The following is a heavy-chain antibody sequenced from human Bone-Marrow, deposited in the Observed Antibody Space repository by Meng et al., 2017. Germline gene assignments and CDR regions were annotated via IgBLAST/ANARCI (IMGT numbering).Heavy chain of an antibody. D-gene: IGHD3-10*01. CDR1: GFTFSSSA. CDR3: ARENDPYYYDAFDI. J-gene: IGHJ3*02. Sequence: GESLKISCAASGFTFSSSAMTWVCQAPGKGLEWVSAITISGSVTYYADSVKGRFTISRDNSKNTLYLQMNSLRAEDTAVYYCARENDPYYYDAFDIWGQGTMVTVSS. V-gene: IGHV3-23*01. CDR2: ITISGSVT.